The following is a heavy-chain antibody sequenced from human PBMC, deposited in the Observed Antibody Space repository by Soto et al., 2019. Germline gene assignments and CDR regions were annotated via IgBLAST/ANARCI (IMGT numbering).Heavy chain of an antibody. V-gene: IGHV5-51*01. CDR1: GYSFTSYW. CDR2: IYPGDSDT. D-gene: IGHD1-1*01. CDR3: ARLRLGTVFYYGMDV. Sequence: GESLKISCKGSGYSFTSYWIGWVRQMPGKGLEWMGIIYPGDSDTRYSPSFQGQVTISADKSTSTAYLQWSSLKASDTAMYYCARLRLGTVFYYGMDVWGQGTTVTVSS. J-gene: IGHJ6*02.